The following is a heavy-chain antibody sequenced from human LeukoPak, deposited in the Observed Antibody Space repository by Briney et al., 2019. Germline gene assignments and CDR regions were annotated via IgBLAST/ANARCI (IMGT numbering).Heavy chain of an antibody. J-gene: IGHJ3*02. CDR2: ISGSGGST. V-gene: IGHV3-48*02. Sequence: GGSLRLSCAASGFTFSSYSMNWVRQAPGKGLEWVSAISGSGGSTYYADSVKGRFTISRDNAKNSLYLQMNSLRDEDTAVYYCARLAYCGGDCPRAFDIWGQGTMVTVSS. D-gene: IGHD2-21*02. CDR3: ARLAYCGGDCPRAFDI. CDR1: GFTFSSYS.